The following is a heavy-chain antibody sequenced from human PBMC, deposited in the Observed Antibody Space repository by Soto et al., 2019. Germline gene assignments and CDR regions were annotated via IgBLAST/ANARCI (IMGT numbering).Heavy chain of an antibody. CDR1: GGTFSSYA. J-gene: IGHJ6*02. CDR3: ARGCGTGITSYYYYGMDV. V-gene: IGHV1-69*06. D-gene: IGHD1-7*01. Sequence: SVKVSCKASGGTFSSYAISWVRQAPGQGLEWMGGIIPIFGTANYAQKFQGRVTMTGDTSTNTVYMELSSLKSDDTAVYYCARGCGTGITSYYYYGMDVWGQGTTVTVSS. CDR2: IIPIFGTA.